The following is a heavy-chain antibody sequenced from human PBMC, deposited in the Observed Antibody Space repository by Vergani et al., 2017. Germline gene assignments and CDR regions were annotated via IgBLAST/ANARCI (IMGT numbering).Heavy chain of an antibody. D-gene: IGHD1-1*01. CDR3: ARSPGQLKRRNWFDP. CDR1: GYTFTSYD. Sequence: QVQLVQSGAEVKKPGASLKVSCKASGYTFTSYDINWVRQATGQGLEWMGWMNPNSGNTGSAQKFQGRVNITRNTSISTAYMELSNLRSEDTAVYYCARSPGQLKRRNWFDPWGQGTLVTVSS. CDR2: MNPNSGNT. J-gene: IGHJ5*02. V-gene: IGHV1-8*03.